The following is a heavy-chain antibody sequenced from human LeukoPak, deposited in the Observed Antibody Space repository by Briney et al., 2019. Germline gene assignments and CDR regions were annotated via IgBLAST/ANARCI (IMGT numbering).Heavy chain of an antibody. Sequence: SETLSLTCAVYGGSFSGYYWSWIRQHPGKGLEWIGYIYYSGSTYYNPSLKSRVTISVDTSKNQFSLKLSSVTAADTAVYYCARAKYYYDSSGYRFDYWGQGTLVTVSS. CDR3: ARAKYYYDSSGYRFDY. D-gene: IGHD3-22*01. J-gene: IGHJ4*02. V-gene: IGHV4-31*11. CDR2: IYYSGST. CDR1: GGSFSGYY.